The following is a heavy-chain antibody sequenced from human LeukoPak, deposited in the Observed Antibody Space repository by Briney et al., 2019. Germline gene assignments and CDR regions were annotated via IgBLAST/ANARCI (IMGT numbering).Heavy chain of an antibody. CDR2: INPSGGST. V-gene: IGHV1-46*01. Sequence: GASVKVSCKASGYTFTDYFIHWMRQAPGQGLEWMGLINPSGGSTNYAQKFQGRVTMTRDTSTSTVYMELSSLRSEDTAVYYCARGPSITMVRGGQWYYYMDVWGKGTTVTISS. J-gene: IGHJ6*03. D-gene: IGHD3-10*01. CDR1: GYTFTDYF. CDR3: ARGPSITMVRGGQWYYYMDV.